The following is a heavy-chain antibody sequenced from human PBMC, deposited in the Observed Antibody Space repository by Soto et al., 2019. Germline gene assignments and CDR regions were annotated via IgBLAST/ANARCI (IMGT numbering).Heavy chain of an antibody. V-gene: IGHV1-18*01. CDR2: ISAYYGNT. D-gene: IGHD3-10*01. CDR1: GYTFTTYG. J-gene: IGHJ5*02. CDR3: AGWITMVRGVIFDP. Sequence: ASVKVSCKASGYTFTTYGISWVRQAPGQGLEWMGWISAYYGNTNSAQKFQGRVTMTTDTSTSTAYMELRSLRSDDTAVYYCAGWITMVRGVIFDPWGQGTLVIVSS.